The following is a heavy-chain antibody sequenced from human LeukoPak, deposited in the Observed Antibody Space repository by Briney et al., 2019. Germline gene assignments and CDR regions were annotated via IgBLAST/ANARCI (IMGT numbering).Heavy chain of an antibody. CDR2: ISSSSSYI. Sequence: PGGSLRLSCAASGFTFSSYSVNWVRQAPGKGLEWVSSISSSSSYIYYADSVKGRFTISRDNAKNSLYLQMNSLRAEDTAVYYCARERCSGGSCFYDYWGQGTLVTVSS. J-gene: IGHJ4*02. CDR1: GFTFSSYS. D-gene: IGHD2-15*01. CDR3: ARERCSGGSCFYDY. V-gene: IGHV3-21*01.